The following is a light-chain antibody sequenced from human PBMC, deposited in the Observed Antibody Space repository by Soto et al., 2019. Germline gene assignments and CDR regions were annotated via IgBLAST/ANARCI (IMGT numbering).Light chain of an antibody. J-gene: IGKJ4*01. Sequence: EIVLTQSPATLSVSPGERATLSCRASQRLSASDIAWYQQKPGQAPRLLIYGASSRATGIPDRFSGSGSGTDFTLTISRLEPEDFAVYYCQQYGSSPLTFGGGTKVDIK. CDR1: QRLSASD. V-gene: IGKV3-20*01. CDR3: QQYGSSPLT. CDR2: GAS.